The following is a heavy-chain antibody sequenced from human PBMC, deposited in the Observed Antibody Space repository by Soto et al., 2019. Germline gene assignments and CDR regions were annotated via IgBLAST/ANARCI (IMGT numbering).Heavy chain of an antibody. V-gene: IGHV4-30-4*01. CDR3: ASGKEASRSWYTGVADIDY. D-gene: IGHD6-13*01. Sequence: SETLSLTCTVSGGSISSCDYYWSWIRHPPGKGLEWIGYIYYSGSTYYNPSLKSRVTISVDTSKNQFSLKLSSLTAADTAVYYCASGKEASRSWYTGVADIDYWGQGTLVTVSS. CDR2: IYYSGST. J-gene: IGHJ4*02. CDR1: GGSISSCDYY.